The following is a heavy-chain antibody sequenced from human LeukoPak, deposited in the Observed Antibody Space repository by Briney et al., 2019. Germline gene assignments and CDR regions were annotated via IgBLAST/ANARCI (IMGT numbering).Heavy chain of an antibody. CDR1: GFTFSSHA. D-gene: IGHD3-16*01. Sequence: GRSLRLSCAASGFTFSSHAMNWVRQAPGKGLEWVSTILYDGSNKYYADSVKGRFTISRDNSKNTLYLHLNSLRAEDTAVYYCARDRLLGFDYWGQGSLVTVSS. J-gene: IGHJ4*02. CDR2: ILYDGSNK. CDR3: ARDRLLGFDY. V-gene: IGHV3-30-3*01.